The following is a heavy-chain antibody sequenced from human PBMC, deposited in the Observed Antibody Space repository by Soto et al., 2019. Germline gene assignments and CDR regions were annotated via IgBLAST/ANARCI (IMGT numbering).Heavy chain of an antibody. CDR3: ARARCSSTSCYIFYYYYGMDV. V-gene: IGHV1-69*13. CDR2: IIPIFGTA. CDR1: GGTFSSYA. J-gene: IGHJ6*02. D-gene: IGHD2-2*02. Sequence: GASVKVSCKASGGTFSSYAISWVRQAPGQGLEWMGGIIPIFGTANYAQKFQGRVTITADESTSTAYMELSSLRPEDTAVYYCARARCSSTSCYIFYYYYGMDVWGQGTTVTVSS.